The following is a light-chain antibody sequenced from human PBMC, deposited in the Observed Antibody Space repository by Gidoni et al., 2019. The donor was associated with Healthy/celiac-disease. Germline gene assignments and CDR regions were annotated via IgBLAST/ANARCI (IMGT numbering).Light chain of an antibody. CDR1: QSLLHSNGYNY. J-gene: IGKJ4*01. Sequence: DIVMTQSLLSLPVTPGEPASISCRSSQSLLHSNGYNYLDWYLQKPGQSPQLLIYLGSNRASGVPDRFSGSGSGTDFTLKISRVEAEDVGVYYCMQALQTPLTFGGXTKVEIK. CDR2: LGS. CDR3: MQALQTPLT. V-gene: IGKV2-28*01.